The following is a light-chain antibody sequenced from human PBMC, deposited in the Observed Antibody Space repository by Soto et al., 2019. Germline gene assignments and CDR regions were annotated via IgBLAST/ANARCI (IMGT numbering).Light chain of an antibody. CDR3: QQSYSTPLT. V-gene: IGKV1-39*01. CDR1: QSISSY. CDR2: AAS. J-gene: IGKJ4*01. Sequence: IQMTQSPSSLSASVGDRVTITCRASQSISSYLNWYQQKPGKAPKLLIYAASSLQSGVPSRFSGSGSGTDLTLTISSLQPEDFATYYCQQSYSTPLTFGGGTKVDIK.